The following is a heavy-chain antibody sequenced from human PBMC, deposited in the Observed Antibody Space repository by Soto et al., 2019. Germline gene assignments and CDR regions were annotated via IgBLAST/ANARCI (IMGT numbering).Heavy chain of an antibody. Sequence: ASVKVSCKASGYTFTGYYMHWVRQAPGQGLEWMGWINPNSGGTNYAQKFQGWVTMTRDTSISTAYMELSRLRSDDTAVYYCARDRFVITFGQPTADAFDIWGQGTMVTVSS. CDR1: GYTFTGYY. J-gene: IGHJ3*02. V-gene: IGHV1-2*04. D-gene: IGHD3-16*01. CDR2: INPNSGGT. CDR3: ARDRFVITFGQPTADAFDI.